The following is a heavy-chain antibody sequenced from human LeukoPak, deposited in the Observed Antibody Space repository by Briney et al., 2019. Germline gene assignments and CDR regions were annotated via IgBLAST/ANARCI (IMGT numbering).Heavy chain of an antibody. CDR3: AKDHTLTNYYDYYMDV. CDR2: IRYDGSNK. CDR1: GFTFSSYG. J-gene: IGHJ6*03. Sequence: GGSLRLSCAASGFTFSSYGMHWVRQAPGKGLEWVAFIRYDGSNKYYADSVKGRFTISRDNSKNTLYLQMNSLRAEDTAVYYCAKDHTLTNYYDYYMDVWGKGTTVTISS. D-gene: IGHD5-18*01. V-gene: IGHV3-30*02.